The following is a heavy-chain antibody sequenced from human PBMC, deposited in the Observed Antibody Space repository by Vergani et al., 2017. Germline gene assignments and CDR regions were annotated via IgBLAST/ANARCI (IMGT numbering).Heavy chain of an antibody. V-gene: IGHV3-9*01. CDR3: AKDLMIVVVMGAFDI. Sequence: EVQLVESGGGLVQPGRSLRLSCAASGFTFDDYAMHWVRQAPGKGLEWVSGISWNSGSIGYADSVKGRFTISRDNAKNSLYLQMNRLRAEDTALYYCAKDLMIVVVMGAFDIWGQGTMVTVSS. D-gene: IGHD3-22*01. CDR2: ISWNSGSI. J-gene: IGHJ3*02. CDR1: GFTFDDYA.